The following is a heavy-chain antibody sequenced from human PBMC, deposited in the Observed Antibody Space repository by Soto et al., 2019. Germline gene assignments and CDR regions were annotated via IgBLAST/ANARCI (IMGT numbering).Heavy chain of an antibody. CDR1: GFTFSSYA. Sequence: GGSLRLSCAASGFTFSSYAMSWVRQAPGKGLEWVSAISGSGGSTYYADSVKGRFTISRDNSKNTLYLQMNSLSAEDTAVYYCAKEPADYYDSSGYYYEDYWGQGTLGTGSS. J-gene: IGHJ4*02. D-gene: IGHD3-22*01. CDR2: ISGSGGST. CDR3: AKEPADYYDSSGYYYEDY. V-gene: IGHV3-23*01.